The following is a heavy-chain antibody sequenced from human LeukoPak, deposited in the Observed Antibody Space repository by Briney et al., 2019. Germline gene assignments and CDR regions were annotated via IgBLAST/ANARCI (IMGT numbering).Heavy chain of an antibody. Sequence: SVKVSCKASGGTFSSYTISWVRQAPGQGLEWMGRIIPILGIANYAQKFQGRVTITADKSTSTAYMELSSLRSEDTAVYYCAGDGHSSSWYSTWFDPWGQGTLVTVSS. CDR3: AGDGHSSSWYSTWFDP. J-gene: IGHJ5*02. CDR2: IIPILGIA. V-gene: IGHV1-69*04. D-gene: IGHD6-13*01. CDR1: GGTFSSYT.